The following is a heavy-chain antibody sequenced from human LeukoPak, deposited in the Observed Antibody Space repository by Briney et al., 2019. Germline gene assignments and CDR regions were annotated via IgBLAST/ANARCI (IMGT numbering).Heavy chain of an antibody. CDR1: GFTFSSYG. D-gene: IGHD3-10*01. J-gene: IGHJ4*02. Sequence: PGGSLRLSCAASGFTFSSYGMSWVRQAPGKGLEWVSAISDSGGSTYYADSVKGRFTISRDNSKNTLYLQMNSLKTEDTAVYYCTTSRLWFGELFPYYFDYWGQGTLVTVSS. CDR3: TTSRLWFGELFPYYFDY. CDR2: ISDSGGST. V-gene: IGHV3-23*01.